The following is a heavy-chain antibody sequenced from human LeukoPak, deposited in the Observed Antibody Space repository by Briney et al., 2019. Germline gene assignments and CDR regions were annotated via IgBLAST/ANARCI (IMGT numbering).Heavy chain of an antibody. J-gene: IGHJ4*02. Sequence: GRSLRLSCAASGFTFSSYWMHWVRQAPGKGLVWVSRINTDGSSTSYADSVKGRFTISRDNSRNTLYLQMNSLRAEDTAVYYCANFGCSSTTCLDYWGQGTLVTVSS. D-gene: IGHD2-2*01. CDR2: INTDGSST. V-gene: IGHV3-74*01. CDR1: GFTFSSYW. CDR3: ANFGCSSTTCLDY.